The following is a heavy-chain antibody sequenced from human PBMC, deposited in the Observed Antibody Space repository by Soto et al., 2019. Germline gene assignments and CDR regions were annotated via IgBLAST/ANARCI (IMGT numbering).Heavy chain of an antibody. D-gene: IGHD4-17*01. Sequence: PSETLSLTCTVSGGSVSSGSYYRSWVRQPPGKRLEWIGEVYRTGSINYNPSLESRLTISVDKSKNQFSLKLTSVTAADTAVYYCARAHYGDYGYGMDVWGQGTTVTVSS. V-gene: IGHV4-61*01. CDR2: VYRTGSI. CDR1: GGSVSSGSYY. CDR3: ARAHYGDYGYGMDV. J-gene: IGHJ6*02.